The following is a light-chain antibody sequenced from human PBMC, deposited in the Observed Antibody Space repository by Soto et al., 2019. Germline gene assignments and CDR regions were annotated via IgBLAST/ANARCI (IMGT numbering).Light chain of an antibody. V-gene: IGKV3-20*01. CDR3: QQDGSSPLT. J-gene: IGKJ4*01. CDR1: QSVSSSY. CDR2: GAS. Sequence: EIVLTQSPGTLSLSPGERATLSCRASQSVSSSYLAWYQQKPGQAPRLLIYGASSRATGIPDRFSGSGSGTDFTLTISRLEPEDFAVYYCQQDGSSPLTFGGRTKVAIK.